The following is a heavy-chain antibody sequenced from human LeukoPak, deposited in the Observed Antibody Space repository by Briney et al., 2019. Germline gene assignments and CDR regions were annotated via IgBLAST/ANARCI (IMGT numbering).Heavy chain of an antibody. CDR2: MSPNSGDT. V-gene: IGHV1-8*01. D-gene: IGHD1-26*01. CDR1: GYTFTSYD. CDR3: ARDSGSYLYFDY. Sequence: ASVKVSCKASGYTFTSYDFNWVRQATGQRPEWMGWMSPNSGDTGYAQKFQDRVTMTRNTSISTAYMELSSLRSDDTAVYYCARDSGSYLYFDYWGQGTLVTVSS. J-gene: IGHJ4*02.